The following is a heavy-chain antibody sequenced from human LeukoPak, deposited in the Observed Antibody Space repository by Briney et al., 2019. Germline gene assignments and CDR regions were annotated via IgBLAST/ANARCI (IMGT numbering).Heavy chain of an antibody. CDR1: GFTFDDYG. CDR2: INWNGGST. D-gene: IGHD3-3*01. CDR3: ARGIVHYDFWSGYFGDYYYYYYMDV. V-gene: IGHV3-20*04. Sequence: GGSLRLSCAASGFTFDDYGMSWVRQAPGKGLEWVSGINWNGGSTGYADSVKGRFTISRDNAKNSLYLQMNSLRAEDTALYYCARGIVHYDFWSGYFGDYYYYYYMDVWGKGTTVTVSS. J-gene: IGHJ6*03.